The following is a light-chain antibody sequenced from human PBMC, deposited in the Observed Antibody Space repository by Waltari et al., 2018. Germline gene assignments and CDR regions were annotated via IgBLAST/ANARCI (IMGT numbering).Light chain of an antibody. V-gene: IGKV4-1*01. CDR1: QSVLYSSNNKNY. Sequence: DIVMTQSPDSLAVSLGERATINCKSSQSVLYSSNNKNYLAWYQQKPGQPPKRLIYWASTRESGVPDRFSGSGSGTDFTLTISSLQAEDVAVYFCQQYYTTPGYTFGQGTKLEIK. CDR3: QQYYTTPGYT. CDR2: WAS. J-gene: IGKJ2*01.